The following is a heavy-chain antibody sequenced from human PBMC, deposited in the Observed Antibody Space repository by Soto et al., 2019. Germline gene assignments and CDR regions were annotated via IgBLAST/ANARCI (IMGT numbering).Heavy chain of an antibody. CDR1: GFTFSSYW. J-gene: IGHJ2*01. V-gene: IGHV3-7*04. CDR2: IKQDGSEK. CDR3: ARDWGRGFGYFDL. Sequence: EVQLVESGGGLVQPGGSLRLSCAASGFTFSSYWMSWVRQAPGKGLEWVANIKQDGSEKYYVDSVKGRFTISRDNAKNSRYLQMNSLRAEVTDGYYCARDWGRGFGYFDLWGRGTLVTVSS. D-gene: IGHD3-16*01.